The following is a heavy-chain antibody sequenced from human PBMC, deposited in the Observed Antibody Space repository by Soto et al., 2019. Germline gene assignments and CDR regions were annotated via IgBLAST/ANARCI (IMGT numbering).Heavy chain of an antibody. D-gene: IGHD2-2*01. V-gene: IGHV3-74*01. J-gene: IGHJ6*02. CDR2: INSDGSST. CDR3: ARDRQLPYYYYYGMDV. CDR1: GFTFSRYW. Sequence: PGGALRLSCAASGFTFSRYWMHWVRQAPGKGLVWVSRINSDGSSTSYADSVKGRFTISRDNAKNTLYLQMNSLRAEDTAVYYCARDRQLPYYYYYGMDVWGQGTTVTVSS.